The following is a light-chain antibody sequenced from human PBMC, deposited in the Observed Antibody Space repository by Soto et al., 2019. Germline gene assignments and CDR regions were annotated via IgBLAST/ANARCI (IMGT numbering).Light chain of an antibody. V-gene: IGKV1-12*01. CDR3: QQANCFPLT. CDR1: PGISSR. J-gene: IGKJ4*01. Sequence: DIQMTQSPSSVSASVGDRVTITCRASPGISSRLAWYQQKPVKAPQLLIYTSSSLQSGVPSRFSGSGSGTDFTLAISSLQPEDFATYYCQQANCFPLTFGGGTKLEIK. CDR2: TSS.